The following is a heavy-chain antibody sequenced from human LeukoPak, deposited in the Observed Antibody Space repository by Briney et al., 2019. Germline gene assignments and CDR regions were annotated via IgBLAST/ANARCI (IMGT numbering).Heavy chain of an antibody. V-gene: IGHV1-69*13. D-gene: IGHD3-10*01. CDR2: IIPIFGTA. J-gene: IGHJ3*02. Sequence: SVKVSCKASGGTFSSYAISWVRQAPGQGLEWVGGIIPIFGTANYAQKFQGRVTITADESTSTAYMELSSLRSEGTAVYYCARAIGVWSSGAFDIWGQGTMVTVSS. CDR1: GGTFSSYA. CDR3: ARAIGVWSSGAFDI.